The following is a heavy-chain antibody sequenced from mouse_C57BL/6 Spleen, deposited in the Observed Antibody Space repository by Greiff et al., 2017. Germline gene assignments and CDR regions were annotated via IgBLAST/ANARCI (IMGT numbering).Heavy chain of an antibody. J-gene: IGHJ2*01. CDR3: ARSGWTLDY. D-gene: IGHD3-3*01. CDR1: GYAFTNYL. V-gene: IGHV1-54*01. Sequence: VQLQQSGAELVRPGTSVKVSCKASGYAFTNYLIEWVKQRPGQSLEWIGVINPGSGGTNYNEKFKGKATLTADKSSSTAYMQLSSLTSEDSAVYFCARSGWTLDYWGQGTTLTVSS. CDR2: INPGSGGT.